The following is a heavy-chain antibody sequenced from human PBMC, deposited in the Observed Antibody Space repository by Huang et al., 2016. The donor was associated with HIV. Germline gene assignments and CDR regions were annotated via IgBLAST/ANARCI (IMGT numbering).Heavy chain of an antibody. V-gene: IGHV1-8*01. D-gene: IGHD6-19*01. CDR2: LNPNSGKT. Sequence: QVQLVQSGPEVKKPGASVKVSCQTSGYIFSNYDINWVRQAPGPGLQWMGWLNPNSGKTAYGQKFQGRVTLTRSTSTGAAYMVLNSLTSQDTAVYYCARLTSGWYQDYWGQGTLVTVSS. CDR3: ARLTSGWYQDY. J-gene: IGHJ4*02. CDR1: GYIFSNYD.